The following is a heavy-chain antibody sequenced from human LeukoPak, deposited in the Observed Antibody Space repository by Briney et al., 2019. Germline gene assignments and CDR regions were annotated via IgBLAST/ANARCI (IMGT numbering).Heavy chain of an antibody. V-gene: IGHV3-30*18. Sequence: GGSLRLSCAAPGFTFSSYGMHWVRQAPGKGLEWGAVISYDGSNKYYADSVKGRFTISRDNSKNTMYLQMNSLRAEDTAVYYCAKERDSSGWYYFDYWGQGTLVTVSS. CDR2: ISYDGSNK. D-gene: IGHD6-19*01. CDR3: AKERDSSGWYYFDY. J-gene: IGHJ4*02. CDR1: GFTFSSYG.